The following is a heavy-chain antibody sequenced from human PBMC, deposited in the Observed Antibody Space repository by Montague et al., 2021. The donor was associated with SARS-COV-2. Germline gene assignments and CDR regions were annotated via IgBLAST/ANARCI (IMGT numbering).Heavy chain of an antibody. Sequence: SETLSLTCAVSGGSFSGYYWSWIRQPPGKGLEWIGYINHSGSTNYNPSLKSRVTISVDTSKNQFSLKLSSVTAADTAVYYCARARPDVVVPALGFGAYYYYYYMDVWGQGTTVTVSS. V-gene: IGHV4-34*01. CDR1: GGSFSGYY. J-gene: IGHJ6*03. CDR3: ARARPDVVVPALGFGAYYYYYYMDV. D-gene: IGHD2-2*01. CDR2: INHSGST.